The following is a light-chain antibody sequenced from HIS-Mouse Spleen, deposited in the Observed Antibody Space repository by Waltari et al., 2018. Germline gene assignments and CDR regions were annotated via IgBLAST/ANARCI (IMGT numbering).Light chain of an antibody. CDR1: QSVSSN. Sequence: EIVMTQSPATLSVSPGERATLSCRHSQSVSSNLAWYQQKPGQAPRLLIYGASTRATGVPARFSGSGSGTEFTLTISSMQSEDFAVYYCQQYNNWPYTFGQGTKLEIK. CDR2: GAS. CDR3: QQYNNWPYT. J-gene: IGKJ2*01. V-gene: IGKV3-15*01.